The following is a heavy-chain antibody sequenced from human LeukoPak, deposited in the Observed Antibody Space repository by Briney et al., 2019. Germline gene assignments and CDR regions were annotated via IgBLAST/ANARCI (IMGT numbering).Heavy chain of an antibody. CDR1: TFTFSSYS. Sequence: GGSLRLSCATSTFTFSSYSMNWVRQAPGKGLEWVSSITSPVGRMYYADSLKGRITISRDNARSTLYLQMNSLRAEDTAVYYCATDGRSSGWYGFDYWGQGTLVTVSS. D-gene: IGHD6-19*01. J-gene: IGHJ4*02. CDR3: ATDGRSSGWYGFDY. V-gene: IGHV3-21*01. CDR2: ITSPVGRM.